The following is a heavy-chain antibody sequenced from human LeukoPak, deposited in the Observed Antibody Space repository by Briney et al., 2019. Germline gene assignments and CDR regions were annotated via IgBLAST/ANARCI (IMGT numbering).Heavy chain of an antibody. CDR1: GGSISRYY. J-gene: IGHJ3*02. CDR2: IYTSGST. D-gene: IGHD3-22*01. Sequence: SETLSLTCTASGGSISRYYWSWIRQPAGKGLEWIGRIYTSGSTNYNPSLKCRVTMSVDTSKNQFSLKLGSVTAADTAVYYCARVYYYDSSGYQDSDAFDIWGQGTMVTVST. V-gene: IGHV4-4*07. CDR3: ARVYYYDSSGYQDSDAFDI.